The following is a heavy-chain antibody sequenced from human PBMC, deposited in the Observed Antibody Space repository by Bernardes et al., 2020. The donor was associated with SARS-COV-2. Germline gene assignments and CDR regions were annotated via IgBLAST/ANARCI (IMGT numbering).Heavy chain of an antibody. D-gene: IGHD2-21*02. J-gene: IGHJ1*01. V-gene: IGHV3-7*01. Sequence: GGSLRLSCAASGFAFSDYWMNWVRQAPGKGLEWVANIKPDGSKTYYLRSVEGRFTISRDNANNSLFLQMNNLRGDDTAVYYCAQTAMWNAKEVNWGQGTLVTVSS. CDR1: GFAFSDYW. CDR2: IKPDGSKT. CDR3: AQTAMWNAKEVN.